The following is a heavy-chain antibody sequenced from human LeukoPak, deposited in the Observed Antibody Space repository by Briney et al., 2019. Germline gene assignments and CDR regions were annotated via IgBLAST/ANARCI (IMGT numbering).Heavy chain of an antibody. J-gene: IGHJ4*02. CDR2: IYYSGST. V-gene: IGHV4-31*03. CDR3: ARDTEWSSYFDY. CDR1: GGSISSGGYY. Sequence: SETLSLTCTVSGGSISSGGYYWSWIRQHPGKGLEWIGYIYYSGSTYYNPSLKSRVTISVDTSKNQFSLKLSSVTAADTAVYYCARDTEWSSYFDYWGQGTLVTVSS. D-gene: IGHD3-3*01.